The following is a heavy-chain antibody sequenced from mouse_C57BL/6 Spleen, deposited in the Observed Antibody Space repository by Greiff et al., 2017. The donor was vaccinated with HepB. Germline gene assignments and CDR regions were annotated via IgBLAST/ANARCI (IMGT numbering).Heavy chain of an antibody. J-gene: IGHJ2*01. Sequence: EVKLMESGPELVKPGASVKISCKASGYSFTDYNMNWVKQSNGKSLEWIGVINPNYGTTSYNQKFKGKATLTVDQSSSTAYMQLNSLTSEDSAVYYCARSRDYGNFPDYWGQGTTLTVSS. V-gene: IGHV1-39*01. D-gene: IGHD2-1*01. CDR1: GYSFTDYN. CDR3: ARSRDYGNFPDY. CDR2: INPNYGTT.